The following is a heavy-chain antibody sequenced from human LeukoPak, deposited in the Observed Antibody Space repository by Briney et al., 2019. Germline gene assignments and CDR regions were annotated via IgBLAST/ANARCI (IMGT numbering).Heavy chain of an antibody. V-gene: IGHV3-48*01. CDR1: GFTFDRYG. J-gene: IGHJ4*02. CDR2: ISSGSTII. Sequence: GGSLRLSCAASGFTFDRYGMKWARQVPGKGLEWISYISSGSTIIRYADVVRGRFTISRDDAKNSVYLQMNSLRAEDTAVYYCARNVFGKGAWDYWGQGALVTVSS. CDR3: ARNVFGKGAWDY. D-gene: IGHD3-10*02.